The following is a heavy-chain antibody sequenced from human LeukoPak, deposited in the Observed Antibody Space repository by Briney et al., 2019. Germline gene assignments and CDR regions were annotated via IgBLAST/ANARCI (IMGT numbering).Heavy chain of an antibody. Sequence: GGSLRLSCVVSGITLSNYGMSWVRQAPGKGLEWVAGISDRGGITNYADSVKGRFTISRDNPKNTLYLQMNSLRSEDTAVYFCAKRGVVIRAVLVVGFHKEAYYFDSWGQGALVTVSS. CDR1: GITLSNYG. CDR3: AKRGVVIRAVLVVGFHKEAYYFDS. D-gene: IGHD2-15*01. V-gene: IGHV3-23*01. J-gene: IGHJ4*02. CDR2: ISDRGGIT.